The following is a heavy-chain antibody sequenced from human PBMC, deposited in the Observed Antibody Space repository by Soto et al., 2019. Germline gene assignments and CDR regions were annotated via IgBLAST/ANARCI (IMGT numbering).Heavy chain of an antibody. J-gene: IGHJ4*02. CDR3: ARDPVTTFYFDY. D-gene: IGHD4-17*01. CDR1: GFTFSSYG. CDR2: ISYDGSNK. V-gene: IGHV3-30*03. Sequence: QVQLVESGGGVVQPGRSLRLSCAASGFTFSSYGMYWVRQAPGKGLEWVAGISYDGSNKYYADSVKGRFTISRDNSKNTLYLQMNSLRAEDTAVYYCARDPVTTFYFDYWGQGTLVTVSS.